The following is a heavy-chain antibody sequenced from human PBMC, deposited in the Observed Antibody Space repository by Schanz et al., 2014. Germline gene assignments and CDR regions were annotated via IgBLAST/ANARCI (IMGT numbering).Heavy chain of an antibody. CDR2: INPSGGGT. D-gene: IGHD2-2*01. CDR1: GYTFTTYY. V-gene: IGHV1-46*03. CDR3: ARAPTAYCSDTSCLGTPFDY. Sequence: QVQLVQSGAEVKKPGASVKVSCKASGYTFTTYYMLWVRQAPGQGLEWMGIINPSGGGTSYALRFQDRVTVTRDTSRSTVYMELSSLRSEDTAVYYCARAPTAYCSDTSCLGTPFDYWGQGTLVTVSS. J-gene: IGHJ4*02.